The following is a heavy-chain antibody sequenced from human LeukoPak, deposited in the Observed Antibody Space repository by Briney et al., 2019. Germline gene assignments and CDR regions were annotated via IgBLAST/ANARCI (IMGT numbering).Heavy chain of an antibody. Sequence: TSETLSLTCTVSGCPISSYYWSWIRQPPGKGLEWIGYIYFSGSTNYNPSLKSRVTISVDTSKADTAVYYCARRTAPSGSYFWYFDLWGRGTLVTVSS. J-gene: IGHJ2*01. CDR2: IYFSGST. CDR1: GCPISSYY. D-gene: IGHD1-26*01. CDR3: YFDL. V-gene: IGHV4-59*01.